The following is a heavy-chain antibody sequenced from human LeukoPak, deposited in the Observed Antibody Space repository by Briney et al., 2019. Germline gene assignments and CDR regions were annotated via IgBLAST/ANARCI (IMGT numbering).Heavy chain of an antibody. CDR2: ISGSGGGT. Sequence: GGSLRLSCAASGFTFSSYAMSWVSQAPGKGLEWISTISGSGGGTYYADSVKGRFTISRDNSKNTLSLQMNSLSAEDTAVYHCAKGLVGTEYFQHWGQGTLVTVSS. V-gene: IGHV3-23*01. CDR3: AKGLVGTEYFQH. D-gene: IGHD2-8*02. CDR1: GFTFSSYA. J-gene: IGHJ1*01.